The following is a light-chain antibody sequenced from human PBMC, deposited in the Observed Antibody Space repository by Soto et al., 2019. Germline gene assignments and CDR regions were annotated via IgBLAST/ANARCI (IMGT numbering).Light chain of an antibody. Sequence: EVVMTQSPLSLPVTLGQPASISCRSSQSLAYIDGNTYLTWFHQRPGQSPRRLMYNLSNRDSGVPYRFSGSGSGTDFTLKISRVEAEDVGIYYCMQSTHWPPYTFGQGTKLEIK. V-gene: IGKV2-30*01. CDR3: MQSTHWPPYT. J-gene: IGKJ2*01. CDR1: QSLAYIDGNTY. CDR2: NLS.